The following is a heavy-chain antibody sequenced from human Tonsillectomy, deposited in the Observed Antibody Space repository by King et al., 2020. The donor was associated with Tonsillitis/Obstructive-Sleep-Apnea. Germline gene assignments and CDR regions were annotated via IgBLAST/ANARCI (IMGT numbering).Heavy chain of an antibody. D-gene: IGHD5-18*01. CDR2: INSAGSST. CDR1: GFTFINYW. CDR3: ARGGGHSYGFLDY. Sequence: VQLVESGGGLVQPGGSLRLSCAASGFTFINYWMHWVRQAPGKGLVWVSRINSAGSSTSYADSVKGRFTISRDNARNTLYLQMDSLRAEDTAVYYCARGGGHSYGFLDYWGQGTLVTVSS. V-gene: IGHV3-74*01. J-gene: IGHJ4*02.